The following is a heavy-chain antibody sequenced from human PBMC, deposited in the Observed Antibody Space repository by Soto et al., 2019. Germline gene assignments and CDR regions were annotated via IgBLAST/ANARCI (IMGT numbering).Heavy chain of an antibody. CDR1: GGTFSSYT. CDR3: ARVQPGDRTYYMDV. CDR2: IIPILGIA. V-gene: IGHV1-69*02. Sequence: QVQLVQSGAEVKKPGSSVKVSCKASGGTFSSYTISWVRQAPGQGLEWMGRIIPILGIANYAQKFQGRVTITADKSTSTAYMELRSLRSEDTAVYYCARVQPGDRTYYMDVWGKGTTVTVSS. D-gene: IGHD3-10*01. J-gene: IGHJ6*03.